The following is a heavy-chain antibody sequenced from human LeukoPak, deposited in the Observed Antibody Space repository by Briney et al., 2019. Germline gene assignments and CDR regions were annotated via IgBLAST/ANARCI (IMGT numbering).Heavy chain of an antibody. CDR2: ISYDGSNK. CDR1: GFTFSSYA. D-gene: IGHD2-2*02. CDR3: ARVGCSSTSCYTIHGSDNWFDP. J-gene: IGHJ5*02. V-gene: IGHV3-30-3*01. Sequence: GRSLRLSCAASGFTFSSYAMHWVRQAPGKGLEWVAVISYDGSNKYYADSVKGRFTISRDNSKNTLYLQMNSLRAEDTAVYYCARVGCSSTSCYTIHGSDNWFDPWGQRTLVTVSS.